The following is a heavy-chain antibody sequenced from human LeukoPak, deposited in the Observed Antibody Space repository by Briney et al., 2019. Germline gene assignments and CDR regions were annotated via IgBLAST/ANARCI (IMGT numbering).Heavy chain of an antibody. CDR2: INPNSGGT. D-gene: IGHD3-22*01. CDR1: GYTFTGYY. J-gene: IGHJ4*02. Sequence: GASVKVSCKASGYTFTGYYMHWVRQAPGQGLEWTGWINPNSGGTNYAQKFQGRVTMTRDTSISTAYMELSRLRSDDTAVYYCARDPDPPYYYDSSGYYSNWGQGTLVIVSS. CDR3: ARDPDPPYYYDSSGYYSN. V-gene: IGHV1-2*02.